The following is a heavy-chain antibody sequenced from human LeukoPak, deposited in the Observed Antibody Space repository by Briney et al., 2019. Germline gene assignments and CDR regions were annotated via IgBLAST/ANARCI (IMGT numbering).Heavy chain of an antibody. D-gene: IGHD1-26*01. CDR1: GFTFSSYA. V-gene: IGHV3-23*01. CDR2: ISGSGGST. CDR3: AKVIVGATRAEYFQH. Sequence: GGSLRLSCAASGFTFSSYAMSWVRQAPGKGLEWVSAISGSGGSTYYADSVKGRFTISRDNSKNTLYLQMNGLRAEDTAVYYCAKVIVGATRAEYFQHWGQGTLVTVSS. J-gene: IGHJ1*01.